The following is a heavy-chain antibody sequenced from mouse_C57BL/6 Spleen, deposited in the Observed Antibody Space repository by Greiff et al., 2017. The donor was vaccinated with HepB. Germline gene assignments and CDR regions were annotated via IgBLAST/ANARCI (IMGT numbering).Heavy chain of an antibody. V-gene: IGHV1-69*01. CDR1: GYTFTSYW. Sequence: QVQLKQPGAELVMPGASVKLSCKASGYTFTSYWMHWVKQRPGQGLEWIGEIDPSDSYTNYNQKFKGKSTLTVDKSSSTAYMQLSSLTSEDSAVYYCARRCYDYEGNFDYWGQGTTLTVSS. D-gene: IGHD2-4*01. J-gene: IGHJ2*01. CDR3: ARRCYDYEGNFDY. CDR2: IDPSDSYT.